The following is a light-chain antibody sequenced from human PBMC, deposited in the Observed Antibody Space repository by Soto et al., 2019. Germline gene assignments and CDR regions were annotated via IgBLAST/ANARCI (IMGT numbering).Light chain of an antibody. V-gene: IGKV3-20*01. CDR2: ATS. CDR3: QQYGSSIT. J-gene: IGKJ4*01. Sequence: ESVLTQSPGTLSLSPGETATLSCRASQTVSTSYLAWYQQRPGQAPRLLIFATSYRATGIPDRFSGGGSGRDFTLTISRLEPEDFAVYYCQQYGSSITFGGGTKVDIK. CDR1: QTVSTSY.